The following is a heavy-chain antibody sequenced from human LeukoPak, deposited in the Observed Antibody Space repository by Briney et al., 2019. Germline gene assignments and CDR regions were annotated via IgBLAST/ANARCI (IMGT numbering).Heavy chain of an antibody. CDR3: ARGPYYYGSGSYYNDY. J-gene: IGHJ4*02. CDR1: GGSISRGHYS. D-gene: IGHD3-10*01. Sequence: SETLSLTCAVSGGSISRGHYSWSWIRQPPGKGLEWIGYIYHSGTTYYNPSLESRVTISVDRSKNQFSLKLSSVTAADTAVYYCARGPYYYGSGSYYNDYWGQGTLVTVSS. V-gene: IGHV4-30-2*01. CDR2: IYHSGTT.